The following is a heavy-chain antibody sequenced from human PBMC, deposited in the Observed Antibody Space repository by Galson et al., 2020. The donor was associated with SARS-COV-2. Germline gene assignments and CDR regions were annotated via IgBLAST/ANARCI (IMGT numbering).Heavy chain of an antibody. CDR1: GFIFSTYA. CDR2: ISSTGGTT. D-gene: IGHD3-3*02. V-gene: IGHV3-23*01. CDR3: AKLATVDYYYGMDV. Sequence: GESLKISCAASGFIFSTYAMSWVRQAPGTGLQWVSTISSTGGTTYYADSVKGRFTISRDNSKNTLYLQMSSLRAEDTAIYYCAKLATVDYYYGMDVWGQGTTVTVSS. J-gene: IGHJ6*02.